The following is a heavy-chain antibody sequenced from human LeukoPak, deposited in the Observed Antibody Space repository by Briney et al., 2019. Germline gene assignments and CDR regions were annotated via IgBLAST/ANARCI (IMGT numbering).Heavy chain of an antibody. Sequence: PSETLSLTCTVSGGSISSYYWSWIRQPPGKGLEWIGYIYYSGSTNYNPSLESRVTISVDTSKNQFSLKLSSVTAADTAVYYCAGPLTGYMDGYYYGMDVWGQGTTVTVSS. CDR2: IYYSGST. CDR3: AGPLTGYMDGYYYGMDV. CDR1: GGSISSYY. V-gene: IGHV4-59*08. J-gene: IGHJ6*02. D-gene: IGHD3-9*01.